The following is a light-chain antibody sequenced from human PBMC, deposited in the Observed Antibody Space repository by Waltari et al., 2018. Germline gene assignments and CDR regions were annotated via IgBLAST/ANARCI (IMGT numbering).Light chain of an antibody. CDR3: SSYSTTNTLI. J-gene: IGLJ2*01. CDR2: DVS. Sequence: QSALTQPASVSGSPGQSITIPCTGTSGDLGTYNYVSWYQQYTDRAPELLIYDVSHRPSRISNRFSGSKSGYTASLTISDLQAEDEADYFCSSYSTTNTLIFGGGTRLTV. CDR1: SGDLGTYNY. V-gene: IGLV2-14*03.